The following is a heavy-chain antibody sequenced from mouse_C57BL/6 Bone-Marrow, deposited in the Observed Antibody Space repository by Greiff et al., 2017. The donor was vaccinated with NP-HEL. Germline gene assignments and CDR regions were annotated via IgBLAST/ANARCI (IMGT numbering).Heavy chain of an antibody. Sequence: QVQLKQPGAELVKPGASVKLSCKASGYTFTSYWMHWVKQRPGRGLEWIGRIDPNSGGTKYNEKFKSKATLTVDKPSSTAYMQLSSLTSEDSAVYYCARLSYYYGRGYFDVWGTGTTVTVSS. CDR1: GYTFTSYW. V-gene: IGHV1-72*01. CDR2: IDPNSGGT. D-gene: IGHD1-1*01. J-gene: IGHJ1*03. CDR3: ARLSYYYGRGYFDV.